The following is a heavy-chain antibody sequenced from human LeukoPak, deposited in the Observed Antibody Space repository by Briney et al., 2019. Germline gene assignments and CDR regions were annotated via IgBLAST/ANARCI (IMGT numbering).Heavy chain of an antibody. CDR1: GYTFTRYG. CDR2: ISAYNGNT. CDR3: ATAKAYAYNWNDAWFDP. Sequence: ASVKVSCKASGYTFTRYGFSWLRQAPGQGPEWMGWISAYNGNTNYAQKFQGRVTMTEDTSTDTAYMELSSLRSEDTAVYYCATAKAYAYNWNDAWFDPWGQGTLVTVSS. D-gene: IGHD1-1*01. J-gene: IGHJ5*02. V-gene: IGHV1-18*01.